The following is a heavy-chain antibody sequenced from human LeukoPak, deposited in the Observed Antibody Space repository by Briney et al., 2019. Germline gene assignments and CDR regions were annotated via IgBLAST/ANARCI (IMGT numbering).Heavy chain of an antibody. Sequence: KESGPALVKPTQTLTLTCTFSGFSLSTSGMRVSWICQPPGKALEWLARIDWDDDKFYSTSLKTRLTISKDTSKNQVVLTMTNMDPVDTATYYCARTNRGSGSINWFDPWGQGTLVTVSS. CDR2: IDWDDDK. D-gene: IGHD3-10*01. V-gene: IGHV2-70*04. CDR1: GFSLSTSGMR. J-gene: IGHJ5*02. CDR3: ARTNRGSGSINWFDP.